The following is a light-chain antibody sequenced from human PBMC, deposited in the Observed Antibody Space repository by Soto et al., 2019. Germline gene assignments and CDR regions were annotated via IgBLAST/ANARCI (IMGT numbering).Light chain of an antibody. J-gene: IGKJ2*01. V-gene: IGKV3-20*01. Sequence: EVVLTQSPGTLSLSPGERATLSCRASQIFSSDYLAWYQQKPGQAPRLLIYGASTRATHIPDRFSGSGSGTDFTLTISRLEPEDSAVYLCQQYGDSPSTFGQGTKVEI. CDR2: GAS. CDR3: QQYGDSPST. CDR1: QIFSSDY.